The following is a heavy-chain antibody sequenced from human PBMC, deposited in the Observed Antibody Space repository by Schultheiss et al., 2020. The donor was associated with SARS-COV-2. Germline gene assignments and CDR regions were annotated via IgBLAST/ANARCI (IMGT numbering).Heavy chain of an antibody. CDR2: INHSGST. D-gene: IGHD3-3*01. CDR3: ARDPTWSGEDY. Sequence: SETLSLTCAVYGGSFSGYYWSWIRQPPGKGLEWIGEINHSGSTNYNPSLKSRVTISVDTSKNQFSLKLSSVTAADTAVYYCARDPTWSGEDYWGQGTLVTVSS. CDR1: GGSFSGYY. V-gene: IGHV4-34*01. J-gene: IGHJ4*02.